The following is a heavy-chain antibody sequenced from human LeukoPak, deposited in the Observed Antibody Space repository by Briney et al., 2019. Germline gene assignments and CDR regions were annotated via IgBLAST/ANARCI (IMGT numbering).Heavy chain of an antibody. V-gene: IGHV3-30*18. D-gene: IGHD7-27*01. CDR1: GFTFSNYP. CDR2: ISYDGSNK. CDR3: AKERRVANWGYFDY. J-gene: IGHJ4*02. Sequence: GGSLRLSCEASGFTFSNYPMSWVRQAPGKGLEWVAVISYDGSNKYYADSVKGRFTISRDNSKNTLYLQMNSLRAEDTAVYYCAKERRVANWGYFDYWGQGTLVTVSS.